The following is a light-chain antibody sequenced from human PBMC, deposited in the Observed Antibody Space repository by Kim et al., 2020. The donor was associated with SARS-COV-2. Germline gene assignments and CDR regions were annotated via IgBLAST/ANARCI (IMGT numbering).Light chain of an antibody. CDR3: QQYGSSPLT. CDR2: ETS. V-gene: IGKV3-20*01. J-gene: IGKJ4*01. CDR1: QIVDSNY. Sequence: APGQRATLSCRASQIVDSNYLAWYQQKPGQGPRLLIYETSSRATGIPDRFSGSGSGTDFALTISSLEYGDVAIYYCQQYGSSPLTFGGGTKVDIK.